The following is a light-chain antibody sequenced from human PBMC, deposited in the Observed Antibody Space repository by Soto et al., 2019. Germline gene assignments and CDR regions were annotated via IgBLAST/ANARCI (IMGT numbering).Light chain of an antibody. CDR2: GAS. CDR3: QHTHSAPWT. CDR1: QTISKY. Sequence: DIQMTQSPSSLSASVGDRVTITCRASQTISKYLNWYQQKPGKAPKVLIYGASSLQSGVPSRFRASGSGTDFTLTISSLQPEDFAIYYCQHTHSAPWTFGQGTKVEIK. V-gene: IGKV1-39*01. J-gene: IGKJ1*01.